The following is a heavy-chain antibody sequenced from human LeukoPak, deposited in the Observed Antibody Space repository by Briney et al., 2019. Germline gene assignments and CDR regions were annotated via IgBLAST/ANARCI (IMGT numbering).Heavy chain of an antibody. Sequence: SETLSLTCTVSGGSISSYYWSWTRQPPGKGLEWIGYIYYSGSTNYNPSLKSRVTISVDTSKNQFSLKLTSVTAADTAVYYCARTTEGGYTYGYFYYYYMDVWGKGTTVTISS. CDR1: GGSISSYY. D-gene: IGHD5-18*01. J-gene: IGHJ6*03. CDR2: IYYSGST. V-gene: IGHV4-59*01. CDR3: ARTTEGGYTYGYFYYYYMDV.